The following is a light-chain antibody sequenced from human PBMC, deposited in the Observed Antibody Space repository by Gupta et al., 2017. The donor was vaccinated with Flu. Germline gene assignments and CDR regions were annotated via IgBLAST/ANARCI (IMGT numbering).Light chain of an antibody. V-gene: IGKV3-20*01. J-gene: IGKJ4*01. Sequence: PGNRSLSPPERATLSCSASQTLSSSYLDWYQQKPGQAPRLLLYGDAYGVSGVPHRFSGSGSGPDFTLILTGLEAEDFAVSYCQQDGSSPTFGGGTKVVI. CDR2: GDA. CDR1: QTLSSSY. CDR3: QQDGSSPT.